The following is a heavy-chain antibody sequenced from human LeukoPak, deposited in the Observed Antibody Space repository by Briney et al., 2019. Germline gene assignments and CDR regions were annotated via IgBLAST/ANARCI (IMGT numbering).Heavy chain of an antibody. CDR2: INSDGSST. CDR1: GFTFSSYW. V-gene: IGHV3-74*01. CDR3: AKDGRDGYNYPSYYFDY. D-gene: IGHD5-24*01. J-gene: IGHJ4*02. Sequence: GGSLRLSCAASGFTFSSYWMHWVRQAPGKGLVWVSRINSDGSSTSYADSVKGRFTISRDNAKNTLYLQMNSLRAEDTAVYYCAKDGRDGYNYPSYYFDYWGQGTLVTVSS.